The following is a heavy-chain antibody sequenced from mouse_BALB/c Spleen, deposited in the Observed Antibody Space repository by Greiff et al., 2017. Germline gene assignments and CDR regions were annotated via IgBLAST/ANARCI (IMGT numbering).Heavy chain of an antibody. CDR1: GDSITSGY. Sequence: EVQRVESGPSLVKPSQTLSLTCSVTGDSITSGYWNWIRKFPGNKLEYMGYISYSGSTYYNPSLKSRISITRDTSKNQYYLQLNSVTTEDTATYYCASSYDYDGAWFAYWGQGTLVTVSA. V-gene: IGHV3-8*02. D-gene: IGHD2-4*01. CDR3: ASSYDYDGAWFAY. J-gene: IGHJ3*01. CDR2: ISYSGST.